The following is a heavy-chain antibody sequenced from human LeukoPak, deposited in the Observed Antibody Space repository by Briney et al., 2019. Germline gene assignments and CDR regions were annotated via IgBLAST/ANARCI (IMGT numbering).Heavy chain of an antibody. CDR1: GGSISSSSYY. Sequence: SETLSLTCTVSGGSISSSSYYWGWIRQPPGKGLEWIGSIYYSGSTYYNPSLKSRVTISVDTSKNQFSLKLSSVTAADTAVYYCARALRYFDWLLSGGHFDYWGQGTLVTVSS. CDR3: ARALRYFDWLLSGGHFDY. CDR2: IYYSGST. V-gene: IGHV4-39*01. D-gene: IGHD3-9*01. J-gene: IGHJ4*02.